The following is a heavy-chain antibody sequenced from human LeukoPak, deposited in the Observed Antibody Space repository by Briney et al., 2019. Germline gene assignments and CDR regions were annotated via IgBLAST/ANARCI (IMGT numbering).Heavy chain of an antibody. V-gene: IGHV3-21*01. D-gene: IGHD2-2*02. CDR1: GFTFSSYS. J-gene: IGHJ4*02. Sequence: GGSLRLSCAASGFTFSSYSMNWVRQAPGKGLEWVSSISSSSSYVYYADSVKGRFTISRDNAKNSLYLQMNSLRAEDTAVYYCATDPRIPPEDWGKGTLVTVSS. CDR2: ISSSSSYV. CDR3: ATDPRIPPED.